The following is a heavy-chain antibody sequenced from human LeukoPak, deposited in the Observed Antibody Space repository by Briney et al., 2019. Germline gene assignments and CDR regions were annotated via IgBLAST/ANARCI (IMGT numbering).Heavy chain of an antibody. CDR1: GDSVSSNSAA. Sequence: SQTLSLTCAISGDSVSSNSAAWNWIRQSPSRGLEWLGRTYYRSKWYNDYAVSLQGRITINPDTSKNQFSLHLNSVTLEDTAVYYCAREGYSGYDFRSSGRYGLDYWGQGTLVTVST. CDR3: AREGYSGYDFRSSGRYGLDY. V-gene: IGHV6-1*01. J-gene: IGHJ4*02. D-gene: IGHD5-12*01. CDR2: TYYRSKWYN.